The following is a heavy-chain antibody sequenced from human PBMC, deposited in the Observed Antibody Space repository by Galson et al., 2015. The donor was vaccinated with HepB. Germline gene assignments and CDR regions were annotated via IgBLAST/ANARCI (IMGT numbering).Heavy chain of an antibody. CDR3: ARDVVRYCSGGSCSSFDY. Sequence: SLRLSCAASGFTFSSYSMNWVRQAPGKGLEWVSYISSSSTIYYADSVKGRFTISGDNAKNSLYLQMNSLRAEDTAVYYCARDVVRYCSGGSCSSFDYWGQGTLVTVSS. D-gene: IGHD2-15*01. V-gene: IGHV3-48*01. CDR2: ISSSSTI. J-gene: IGHJ4*02. CDR1: GFTFSSYS.